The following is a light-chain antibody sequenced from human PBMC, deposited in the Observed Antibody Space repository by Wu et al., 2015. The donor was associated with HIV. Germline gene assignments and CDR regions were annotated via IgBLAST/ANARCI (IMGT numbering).Light chain of an antibody. V-gene: IGKV3-20*01. CDR2: GTS. J-gene: IGKJ1*01. CDR1: QAISTSQ. CDR3: QQYGTSPWT. Sequence: TQSPGTLALSPGERATLSCKASQAISTSQLAWYRQKGGQAPRLVMFGTSHRASGIPDRFIGSGSGTDFTLTITKVEADDFAMYHCQQYGTSPWTFGQGTKVEIE.